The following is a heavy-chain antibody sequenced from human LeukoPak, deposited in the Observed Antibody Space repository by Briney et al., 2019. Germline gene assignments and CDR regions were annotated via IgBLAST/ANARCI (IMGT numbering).Heavy chain of an antibody. V-gene: IGHV3-23*01. J-gene: IGHJ4*02. Sequence: GGSLRLSCAASGFTFSDYAMSWVRQAPGKGLEGVSGLSGSGGSTFYADSVRGRFTISRDNSKNTLYLRMTSLRAEDTAVYFCATSPNYYDSYGYKDYWGQGTLVTVSS. CDR3: ATSPNYYDSYGYKDY. CDR1: GFTFSDYA. CDR2: LSGSGGST. D-gene: IGHD3-22*01.